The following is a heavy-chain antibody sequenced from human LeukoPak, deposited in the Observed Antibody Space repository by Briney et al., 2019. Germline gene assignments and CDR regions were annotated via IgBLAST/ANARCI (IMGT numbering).Heavy chain of an antibody. V-gene: IGHV4-39*01. D-gene: IGHD3-22*01. CDR3: ARLGDYYDSSGYFDAFDI. Sequence: SETLSLTCTVSGGSISSSSYHWGWLRQPPGKGLEWIGNIYYGGSTYYNPSLKSRVTISVDTSKKQFSLKLTSVTAADAAVYYCARLGDYYDSSGYFDAFDIWGQGTMVTVFS. CDR2: IYYGGST. J-gene: IGHJ3*02. CDR1: GGSISSSSYH.